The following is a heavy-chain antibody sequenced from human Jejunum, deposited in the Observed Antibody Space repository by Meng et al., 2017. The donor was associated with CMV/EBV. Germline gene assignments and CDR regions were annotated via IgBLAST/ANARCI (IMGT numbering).Heavy chain of an antibody. V-gene: IGHV1-46*01. J-gene: IGHJ5*02. CDR3: ARLIWGMGSGYYQDNWFDP. CDR1: NYY. CDR2: INPNSGSP. D-gene: IGHD3-3*01. Sequence: NYYMHWVRQAPGQGLEWMGMINPNSGSPTYAQKFQGRVTLTRDTSTSTVYMELSSLRSEDTAVYYCARLIWGMGSGYYQDNWFDPWGQGTLVTVSS.